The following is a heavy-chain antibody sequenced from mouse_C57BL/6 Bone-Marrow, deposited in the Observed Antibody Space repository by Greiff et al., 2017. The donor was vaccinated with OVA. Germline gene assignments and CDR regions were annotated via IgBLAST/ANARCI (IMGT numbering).Heavy chain of an antibody. CDR2: ISSGGDYI. Sequence: EVKLMESGEGLVKPGGSLKLSCAASGFTFSSYAMSWVRQTPEKRLEWVAYISSGGDYIYYADTVKGRFTISRDNARNTLYLQMSSLKSEDTAMYYCTRDRDYDDDNAMDYWGQGTSGTVSS. D-gene: IGHD2-4*01. CDR3: TRDRDYDDDNAMDY. CDR1: GFTFSSYA. V-gene: IGHV5-9-1*02. J-gene: IGHJ4*01.